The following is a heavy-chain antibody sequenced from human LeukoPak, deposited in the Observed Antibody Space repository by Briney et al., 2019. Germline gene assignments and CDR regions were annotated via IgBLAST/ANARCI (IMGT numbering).Heavy chain of an antibody. Sequence: SETLSLTCTVSGGSISSSSYYWGWIRQPLGKGLEWIGSIYYSGSTYYNPSLKSRVTISVDTSKNQFSLKLSSVTAADTAVYYCARDQREGYYYDSSGYYSDAFDIWGQGTMVTVSS. CDR1: GGSISSSSYY. J-gene: IGHJ3*02. CDR2: IYYSGST. D-gene: IGHD3-22*01. V-gene: IGHV4-39*07. CDR3: ARDQREGYYYDSSGYYSDAFDI.